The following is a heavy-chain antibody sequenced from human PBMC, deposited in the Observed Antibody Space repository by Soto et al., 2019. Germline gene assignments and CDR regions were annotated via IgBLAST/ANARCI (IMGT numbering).Heavy chain of an antibody. CDR3: SRPSSSGAYYFDY. Sequence: GESLKISCKGSGYSFTSYWIGWVRQMPGKGLEWMGIIYPGDSDTRYSPSFQGQVTISADKSLSTAYLQWSSLKASDTAMYYGSRPSSSGAYYFDYWGKGTLVTVAS. V-gene: IGHV5-51*01. CDR1: GYSFTSYW. J-gene: IGHJ4*02. D-gene: IGHD6-19*01. CDR2: IYPGDSDT.